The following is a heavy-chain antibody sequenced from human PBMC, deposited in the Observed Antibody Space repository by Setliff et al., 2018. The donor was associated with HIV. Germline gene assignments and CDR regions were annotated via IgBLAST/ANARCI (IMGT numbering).Heavy chain of an antibody. D-gene: IGHD3-3*01. CDR3: ARAKTIGVSAVFFDP. CDR2: IYVGGSV. CDR1: GGSTNSDSYS. J-gene: IGHJ5*02. V-gene: IGHV4-61*09. Sequence: KPSETLSLTCTVSGGSTNSDSYSWTWLRQPAGKGPELIGHIYVGGSVIYNPSLASRVTISMVPSKNQFSLDLSSVTAADTAKYYCARAKTIGVSAVFFDPWGQGRPVTVSS.